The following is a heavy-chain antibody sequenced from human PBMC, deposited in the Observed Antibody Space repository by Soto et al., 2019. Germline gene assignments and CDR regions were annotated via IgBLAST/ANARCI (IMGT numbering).Heavy chain of an antibody. V-gene: IGHV3-30*18. J-gene: IGHJ4*02. CDR2: ISYDGSNK. CDR1: GFTFSSYG. D-gene: IGHD3-22*01. Sequence: GGSLRLSCAASGFTFSSYGMHWVRQAPGKGLEWVAVISYDGSNKYYADSVKGRFTISRDNSKNTLYLQMNSLRAEDTAVYYCAKPYGSYDSSGYSFDYWGQGTLVTVSS. CDR3: AKPYGSYDSSGYSFDY.